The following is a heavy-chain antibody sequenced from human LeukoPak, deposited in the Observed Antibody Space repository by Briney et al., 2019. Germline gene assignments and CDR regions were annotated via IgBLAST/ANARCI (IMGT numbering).Heavy chain of an antibody. J-gene: IGHJ4*02. CDR2: ISAYTGDK. CDR1: GYTFTRSG. Sequence: ASVKVSCKTSGYTFTRSGITWVRQAPGQGLEWIGWISAYTGDKHFAQKLQGRVTMTTDTSRSTAYMELTSLTSDDTAVYYCARELYSSGIGSLFDYWGQGTLVTVSS. D-gene: IGHD6-19*01. V-gene: IGHV1-18*01. CDR3: ARELYSSGIGSLFDY.